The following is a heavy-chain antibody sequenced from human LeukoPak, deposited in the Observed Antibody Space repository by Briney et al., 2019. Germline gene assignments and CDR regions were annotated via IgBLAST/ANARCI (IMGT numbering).Heavy chain of an antibody. CDR3: AIRVMVRGPFGA. CDR1: GGSFSGYH. V-gene: IGHV4-34*01. Sequence: SETLSLTCAVYGGSFSGYHWSWIRQPPGKGLEWIGEINHSGSTNYNPSLKSRVTMSVDTSKNQFSLKLSSVTAADTAVYYCAIRVMVRGPFGAWGKGTTVTVSS. J-gene: IGHJ6*04. D-gene: IGHD3-10*01. CDR2: INHSGST.